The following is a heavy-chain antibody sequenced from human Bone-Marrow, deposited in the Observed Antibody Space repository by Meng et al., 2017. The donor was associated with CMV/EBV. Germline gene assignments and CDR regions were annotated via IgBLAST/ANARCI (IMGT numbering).Heavy chain of an antibody. CDR1: GGSISSSNW. Sequence: SETLSLTCAVSGGSISSSNWWSWVRQPPGKGLEWIGEIYHSGSTNYNPSLKSRVTISVDKSKNQFSLKLSSVTAADTAVYYCARFGPYDFWSGYYSTWFYGMDVWGQGTTVTVS. J-gene: IGHJ6*02. V-gene: IGHV4-4*02. D-gene: IGHD3-3*01. CDR3: ARFGPYDFWSGYYSTWFYGMDV. CDR2: IYHSGST.